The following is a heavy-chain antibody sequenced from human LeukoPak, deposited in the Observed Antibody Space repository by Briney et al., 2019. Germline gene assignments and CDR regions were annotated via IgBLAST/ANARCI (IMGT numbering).Heavy chain of an antibody. Sequence: GGSLRLSCAASGFTFTDYWMSWVRQAPGKGLEWVANIRQDGSDNYYVDSVKGRFTISRDNTKNSLYLQMNSLRAEDTAVYYCARDRGYCSGGSCRIHYFDYWGQGTLVSVSS. CDR1: GFTFTDYW. CDR2: IRQDGSDN. D-gene: IGHD2-15*01. V-gene: IGHV3-7*04. J-gene: IGHJ4*02. CDR3: ARDRGYCSGGSCRIHYFDY.